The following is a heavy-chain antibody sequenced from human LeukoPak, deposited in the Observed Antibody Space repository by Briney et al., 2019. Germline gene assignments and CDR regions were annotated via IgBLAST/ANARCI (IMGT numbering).Heavy chain of an antibody. CDR1: GGSIRSSSYY. V-gene: IGHV4-39*01. CDR3: ARHRTIYYDNSGYWV. J-gene: IGHJ4*02. CDR2: IYYSGST. Sequence: SETLSLTCTVSGGSIRSSSYYWDWIRQPPGTGLEWIGSIYYSGSTYYNPSLKSRVTISVDTSKKQFSLKLTSVTAAYTAVYYCARHRTIYYDNSGYWVWGQGTLVTVSS. D-gene: IGHD3-22*01.